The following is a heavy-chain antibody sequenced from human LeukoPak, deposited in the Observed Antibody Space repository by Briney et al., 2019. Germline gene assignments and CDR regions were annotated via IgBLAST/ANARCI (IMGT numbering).Heavy chain of an antibody. CDR2: INHSGST. CDR1: GGSISSSNW. J-gene: IGHJ4*02. CDR3: ARGCWGKAARRWYYFDY. Sequence: PSETLSLTCAVSGGSISSSNWWSWIRQPPGKGLEWIGEINHSGSTNYNPSLKSRVTISVDTSKNQFSLKLSSVTAADTAVYYCARGCWGKAARRWYYFDYWGQGTLVTVSS. D-gene: IGHD6-6*01. V-gene: IGHV4-4*02.